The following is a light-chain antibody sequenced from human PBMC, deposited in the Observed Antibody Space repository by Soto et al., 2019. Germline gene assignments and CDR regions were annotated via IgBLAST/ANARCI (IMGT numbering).Light chain of an antibody. Sequence: QSALTQPPSASGSLGQSVTISCTGTSSDVGGYNYVSWYQQHPGKAPKLIIYDVSKRPSGVPDRFSGSKSGNTASLTVSGLQAEDEADYYCSSYAGSNSVVFGGGTKLTVL. V-gene: IGLV2-8*01. J-gene: IGLJ2*01. CDR1: SSDVGGYNY. CDR2: DVS. CDR3: SSYAGSNSVV.